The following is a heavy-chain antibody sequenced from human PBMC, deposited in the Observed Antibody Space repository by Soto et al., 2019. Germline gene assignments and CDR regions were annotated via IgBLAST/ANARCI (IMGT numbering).Heavy chain of an antibody. J-gene: IGHJ4*02. D-gene: IGHD3-3*01. Sequence: VGSLRLSCASSVFTFTRYSMNCVRDSPGKWLEWVSSISSTTNYIYYADSMKGRFTVSRDNAKNSVYLEMDSLSAEDTAVYYCVRESEDIHSNFHYWGQGTRVIVSS. V-gene: IGHV3-21*01. CDR3: VRESEDIHSNFHY. CDR2: ISSTTNYI. CDR1: VFTFTRYS.